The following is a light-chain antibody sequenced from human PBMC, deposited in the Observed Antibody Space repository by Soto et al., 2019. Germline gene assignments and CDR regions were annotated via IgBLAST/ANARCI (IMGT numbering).Light chain of an antibody. CDR1: SSNIGSNY. V-gene: IGLV1-47*02. J-gene: IGLJ1*01. Sequence: LTQPPSASGTPGQRVTISCSGRSSNIGSNYVYWYQQLPGTAPKLLIYYNNQRPSGVPDRFSGSKSGTSASLAISGLRSEDEADYYCSSYTNINTRACVFGTGTKLTVL. CDR2: YNN. CDR3: SSYTNINTRACV.